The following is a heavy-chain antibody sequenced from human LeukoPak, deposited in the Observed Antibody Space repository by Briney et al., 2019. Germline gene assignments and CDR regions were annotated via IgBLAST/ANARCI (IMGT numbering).Heavy chain of an antibody. CDR3: TXVAGGYSNGDFDY. CDR1: GYSISSGYY. V-gene: IGHV4-38-2*02. J-gene: IGHJ4*02. D-gene: IGHD5-18*01. Sequence: ETLSLXCTVSGYSISSGYYWVWIRPPPGKGLEWIGIIYRSGSTNYNPSLKSRVTISVDTSKNQVSLKLSSVTAADTAVYYCTXVAGGYSNGDFDYWGQGTLVTVSS. CDR2: IYRSGST.